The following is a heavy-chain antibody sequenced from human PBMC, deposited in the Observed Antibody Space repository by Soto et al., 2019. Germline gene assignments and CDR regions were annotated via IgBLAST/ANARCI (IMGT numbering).Heavy chain of an antibody. D-gene: IGHD3-22*01. CDR3: ARGRKHITMIVVVINNPPYFDY. Sequence: SETLSLTCTVSGGSISSGGYYWSWIRQHPGKGLEWIGYIYYSGSTYYNPSLKSRVTISVDTSKNQFSLKLSSVTAADTAVYYCARGRKHITMIVVVINNPPYFDYWGQGTLVTVSS. CDR1: GGSISSGGYY. CDR2: IYYSGST. V-gene: IGHV4-31*03. J-gene: IGHJ4*02.